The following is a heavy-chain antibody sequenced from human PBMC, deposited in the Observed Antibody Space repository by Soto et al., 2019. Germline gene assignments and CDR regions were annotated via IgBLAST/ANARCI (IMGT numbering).Heavy chain of an antibody. J-gene: IGHJ6*02. Sequence: EVQLLESGGGLVQRGGSLRLSCAASGFPFSSYVMAWVRQAPGKGLEWVSGISGGGSNTFYADSVKGRFTISRDNAKNTLYLRMNSLRADDTAVYYCARGRYHAMDVWGQGTTVTVSS. CDR2: ISGGGSNT. CDR3: ARGRYHAMDV. CDR1: GFPFSSYV. V-gene: IGHV3-23*01.